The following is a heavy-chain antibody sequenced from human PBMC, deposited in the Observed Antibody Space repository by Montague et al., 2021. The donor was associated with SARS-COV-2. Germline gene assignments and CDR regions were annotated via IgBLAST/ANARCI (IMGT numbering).Heavy chain of an antibody. CDR2: IYWNDDK. J-gene: IGHJ4*03. V-gene: IGHV2-5*01. D-gene: IGHD2-8*01. CDR1: GFSLSTSAVC. Sequence: PALVKPTQTLTLTCSFSGFSLSTSAVCVGWIRQPPGKALEWLAVIYWNDDKYYDPSLNSRLTITKDTSKNQVVLTMTNMDPVDTATYYCAHRIQYLNGFQXWGQGNLVTVSS. CDR3: AHRIQYLNGFQX.